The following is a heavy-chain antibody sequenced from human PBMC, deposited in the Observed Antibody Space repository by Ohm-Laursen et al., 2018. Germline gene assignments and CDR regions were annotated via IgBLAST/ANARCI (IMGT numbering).Heavy chain of an antibody. Sequence: SLRLSCAASEFNFNNYAMHWVRQVPGKGLEWVSGISWNSGSKGYADSVKGRFTISRDNAKNSLYLEMNGLRTEDTALYYYAKDKRSDTSGYYSNYYGMDVWGQGTTVTVSS. V-gene: IGHV3-9*01. CDR1: EFNFNNYA. CDR3: AKDKRSDTSGYYSNYYGMDV. D-gene: IGHD3-22*01. CDR2: ISWNSGSK. J-gene: IGHJ6*02.